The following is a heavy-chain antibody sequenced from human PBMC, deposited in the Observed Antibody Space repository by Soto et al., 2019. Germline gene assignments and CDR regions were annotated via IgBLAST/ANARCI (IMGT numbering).Heavy chain of an antibody. CDR2: IYYSGRA. V-gene: IGHV4-39*01. CDR1: GCSISSRWYY. D-gene: IGHD1-20*01. Sequence: SETLCLSCTCSGCSISSRWYYWGWIRQPPGKGLEWIGSIYYSGRASSTPSLKSRVTISVDTSKNQVSLTLRSVTAADAAIYYCARHVGYNWNYMDYWGQGTPVTVSS. CDR3: ARHVGYNWNYMDY. J-gene: IGHJ4*02.